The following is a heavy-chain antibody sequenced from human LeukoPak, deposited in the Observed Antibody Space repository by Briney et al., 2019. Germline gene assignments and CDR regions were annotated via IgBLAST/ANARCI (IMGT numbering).Heavy chain of an antibody. CDR3: ARLAAAGLYYFNY. CDR2: ISGDGDTT. Sequence: PGGSLRLSCAASGFTFDDYAMHWVRQAPGKGLTWVSLISGDGDTTYYADSVKGRFTISRDNSRNTLYLQMNSLTTEDTAVYFCARLAAAGLYYFNYWGQGTLVTVSS. CDR1: GFTFDDYA. V-gene: IGHV3-43*02. D-gene: IGHD6-13*01. J-gene: IGHJ4*02.